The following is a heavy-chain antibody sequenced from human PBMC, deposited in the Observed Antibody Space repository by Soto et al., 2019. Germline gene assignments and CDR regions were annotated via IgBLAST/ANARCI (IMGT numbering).Heavy chain of an antibody. Sequence: GRSLRLSCAASGFTFSSYAMSLVRQAPGKGLECVSAISGSGGSTYYADSVKGRFTISRDNSKNTLYLQMNSLRAEDTAVYYCAKDPSATVAGRDYYYGMDVWGQGTTVTVSS. J-gene: IGHJ6*02. CDR1: GFTFSSYA. CDR2: ISGSGGST. D-gene: IGHD6-19*01. CDR3: AKDPSATVAGRDYYYGMDV. V-gene: IGHV3-23*01.